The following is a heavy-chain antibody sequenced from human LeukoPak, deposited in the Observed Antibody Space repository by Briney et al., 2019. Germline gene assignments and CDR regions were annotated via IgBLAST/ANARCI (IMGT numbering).Heavy chain of an antibody. D-gene: IGHD3-3*01. CDR3: VDDFWSGLSGY. CDR1: GFTFSSYA. Sequence: GGSLRLSCAASGFTFSSYAMSWVRQAPGKGLEWVSAISGSGGSTYYADSVKGRFTISRDNSKNTLYLQMNSLRAEDTAVYYCVDDFWSGLSGYWGQGTLVTVSS. J-gene: IGHJ4*02. CDR2: ISGSGGST. V-gene: IGHV3-23*01.